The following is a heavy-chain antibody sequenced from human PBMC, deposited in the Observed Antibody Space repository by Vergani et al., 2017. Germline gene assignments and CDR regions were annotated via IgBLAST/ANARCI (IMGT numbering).Heavy chain of an antibody. Sequence: QVQVVQSGAEVKKSGASVKVSCKTSGYTFSNYYMHWVRQAPGQGLEWMGIINPSGGNTNYAQKLQGRVTMTTDTSTSTAYMELRSLRSDDTAVYYCARDQVRYFDWPGDAPKWFDHWGQGTLVTVSS. CDR3: ARDQVRYFDWPGDAPKWFDH. CDR1: GYTFSNYY. D-gene: IGHD3-9*01. CDR2: INPSGGNT. V-gene: IGHV1-46*01. J-gene: IGHJ5*02.